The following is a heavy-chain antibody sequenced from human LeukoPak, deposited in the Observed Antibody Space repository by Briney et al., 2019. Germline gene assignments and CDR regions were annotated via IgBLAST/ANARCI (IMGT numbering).Heavy chain of an antibody. CDR2: ISWNSGSI. CDR3: AKGLVGATSDAFDI. CDR1: GFTFDDYA. J-gene: IGHJ3*02. Sequence: GGSLRLSCAASGFTFDDYAMHWVRQAPGKGLEWVSGISWNSGSIGYADSVKGRSTISRDNAKNSLYLQMSSLRAEDMALYYCAKGLVGATSDAFDIWGQGTMVTVSS. V-gene: IGHV3-9*03. D-gene: IGHD1-26*01.